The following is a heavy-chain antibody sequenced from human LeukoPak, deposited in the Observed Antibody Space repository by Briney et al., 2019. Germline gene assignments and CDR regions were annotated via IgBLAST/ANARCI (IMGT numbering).Heavy chain of an antibody. CDR2: FDPEDGET. CDR3: ARERSGFGDHFYAFDI. V-gene: IGHV1-24*01. CDR1: GYTLTELS. J-gene: IGHJ3*02. D-gene: IGHD3-10*01. Sequence: ASVKVSCKVSGYTLTELSMHWVRQAPGKGLEWMGGFDPEDGETIYAQKFQGRVTITRDTSASTAYMELSSLRSEDTAVYYCARERSGFGDHFYAFDIWGQGTMVTVSS.